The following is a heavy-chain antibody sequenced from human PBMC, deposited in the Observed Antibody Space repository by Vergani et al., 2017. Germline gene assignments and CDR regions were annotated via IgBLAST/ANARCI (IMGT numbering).Heavy chain of an antibody. CDR3: ARPHGDILPPDPRRLDY. CDR1: GYTFTNYY. Sequence: QVHLVQSGAEVKKPGASVKVSCKASGYTFTNYYIHWVRQAPGQGLEWMGIINPSGGSTTYAQQFQGRLTMTRDTSTSTVYMDLSNLRSEDTAVYYCARPHGDILPPDPRRLDYWGQGTLVTVSS. V-gene: IGHV1-46*03. J-gene: IGHJ4*02. CDR2: INPSGGST.